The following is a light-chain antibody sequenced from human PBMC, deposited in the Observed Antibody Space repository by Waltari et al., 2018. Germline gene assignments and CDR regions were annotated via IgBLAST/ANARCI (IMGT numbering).Light chain of an antibody. CDR1: TLGDRY. J-gene: IGLJ2*01. CDR3: QAWDRSTVV. Sequence: SYDLTQPPSVSVSPGQTANITCSGDTLGDRYACWYQQKPGQSPVLVIYQHTKRPSGIPERCPGSNSANTATLTISGTQAMDEADYYCQAWDRSTVVFGGGTKLTVL. V-gene: IGLV3-1*01. CDR2: QHT.